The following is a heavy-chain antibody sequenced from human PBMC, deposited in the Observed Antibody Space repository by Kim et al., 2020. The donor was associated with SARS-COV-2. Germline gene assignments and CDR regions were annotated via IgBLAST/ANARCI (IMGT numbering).Heavy chain of an antibody. CDR1: GGSFSGYY. Sequence: SETLSLTCAVYGGSFSGYYWSWIRQPPGKGLEWIGEINHSGSTNYNPSLKSRVTISVDTSKNQFSLKLSSVTAADTAVYYCARGRKSRITILREVPVKYPNWFDPWGQGTLVTVSS. CDR3: ARGRKSRITILREVPVKYPNWFDP. V-gene: IGHV4-34*01. D-gene: IGHD3-9*01. CDR2: INHSGST. J-gene: IGHJ5*02.